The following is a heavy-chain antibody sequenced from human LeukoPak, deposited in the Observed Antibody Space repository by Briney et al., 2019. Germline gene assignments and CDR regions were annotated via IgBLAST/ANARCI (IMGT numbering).Heavy chain of an antibody. Sequence: SQTLSLTCAVSGGSISSGGYSWSWIRQPPGKGLEWIVYIYHSGSTYYNPSLKSRVTISVDRSKNQFSLKLSSVTAADTAVYYCAGTRYSSSPNTYFDYWGQGTLVTVSS. CDR3: AGTRYSSSPNTYFDY. V-gene: IGHV4-30-2*01. CDR2: IYHSGST. J-gene: IGHJ4*02. D-gene: IGHD6-13*01. CDR1: GGSISSGGYS.